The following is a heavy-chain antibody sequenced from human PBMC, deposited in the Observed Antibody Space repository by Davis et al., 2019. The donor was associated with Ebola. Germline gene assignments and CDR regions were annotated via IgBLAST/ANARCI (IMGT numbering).Heavy chain of an antibody. CDR1: GFTFSSYA. V-gene: IGHV3-23*01. D-gene: IGHD3-16*02. CDR3: AKPYVWGSYRSYPHDY. CDR2: ISGSGGST. Sequence: PGGSLRLSCAASGFTFSSYAVSWVRQAPGKGLEWVSAISGSGGSTYYADSVKGRFTISRDNSKNTLYLQMNSLRAEDTAVYYCAKPYVWGSYRSYPHDYWGQGTLVTVSS. J-gene: IGHJ4*02.